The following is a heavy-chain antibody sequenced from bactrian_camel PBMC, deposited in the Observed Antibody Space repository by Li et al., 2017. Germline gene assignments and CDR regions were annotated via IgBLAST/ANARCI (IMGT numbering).Heavy chain of an antibody. CDR1: EYIGC. V-gene: IGHV3-2*01. D-gene: IGHD2*01. Sequence: HVQLVESGGGSVQAGESLRLSCVASEYIGCMGWFRQAPGRGLEWVPVIYSGGSKTYYADSVKGRFTISRDNAENTMYLQMNSLKPEDTARYYCAKSNVGFNCGYLLSEYNYWGQGTQVTVS. CDR2: IYSGGSKT. J-gene: IGHJ4*01. CDR3: AKSNVGFNCGYLLSEYNY.